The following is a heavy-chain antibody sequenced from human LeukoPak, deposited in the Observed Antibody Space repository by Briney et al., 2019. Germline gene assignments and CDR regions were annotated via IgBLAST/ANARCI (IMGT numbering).Heavy chain of an antibody. V-gene: IGHV3-7*01. CDR3: GRLARNAWYAVDY. D-gene: IGHD6-19*01. Sequence: GGSLRLSCAASDFTFSFYWMTWVRQAPGEGLEWVANILPDGSEKYYLDSMKGRFTVSRDNPTNSLNLQINSLRAEDTALYYCGRLARNAWYAVDYWGQGTLVTVSS. CDR1: DFTFSFYW. J-gene: IGHJ4*02. CDR2: ILPDGSEK.